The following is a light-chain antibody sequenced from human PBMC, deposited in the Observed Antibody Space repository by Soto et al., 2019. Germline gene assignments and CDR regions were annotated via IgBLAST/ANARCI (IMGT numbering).Light chain of an antibody. CDR3: QQYGGSPRYT. Sequence: DIVLTQSPGTLSLSPGDGATLSCRASQTINSKFLAWYQQKPGQAPRLLIYSASSRATGVPDRFTGSGSGTDFTLTISRLEPEDFAVYFCQQYGGSPRYTFGQGTKLEI. CDR1: QTINSKF. J-gene: IGKJ2*01. CDR2: SAS. V-gene: IGKV3-20*01.